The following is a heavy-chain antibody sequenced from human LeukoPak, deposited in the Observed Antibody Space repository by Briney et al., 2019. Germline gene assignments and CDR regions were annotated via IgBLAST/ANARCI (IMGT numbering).Heavy chain of an antibody. D-gene: IGHD3-10*01. CDR1: GFTVSSNY. Sequence: GGSLRLSCAASGFTVSSNYMNWVRQAPGKGLEWVSVIYSGGSTYYADSVKGRFTIFRDNVKNSLYLQMNSLRADDTAVYYCARDRAHSYYMDVWGKGTTVTVSS. V-gene: IGHV3-66*01. CDR3: ARDRAHSYYMDV. J-gene: IGHJ6*03. CDR2: IYSGGST.